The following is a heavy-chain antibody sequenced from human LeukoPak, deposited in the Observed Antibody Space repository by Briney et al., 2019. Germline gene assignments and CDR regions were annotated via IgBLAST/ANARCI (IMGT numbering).Heavy chain of an antibody. J-gene: IGHJ5*02. CDR3: ARGQVPAARGSNWFDP. V-gene: IGHV4-34*01. CDR2: INARGDT. Sequence: PSETLSLTCAVYGWSFNDYYWNWIRQPPGKGLEWIGEINARGDTNFNPSLKSRVTISVDTSKSQFSLRLTSMIAADTPVYYCARGQVPAARGSNWFDPWGQGTLVTVS. D-gene: IGHD2-2*01. CDR1: GWSFNDYY.